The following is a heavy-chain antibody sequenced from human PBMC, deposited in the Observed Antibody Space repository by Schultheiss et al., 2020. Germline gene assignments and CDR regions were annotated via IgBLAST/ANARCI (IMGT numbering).Heavy chain of an antibody. D-gene: IGHD3-22*01. CDR3: AKTYYYDSSGSPGYFQH. CDR1: GFTFSTYV. V-gene: IGHV3-23*01. Sequence: GESLKISCAASGFTFSTYVMTWVRQAPGKGLEWVSVISGSGGNTYYADSVKGRFTISRDNSKNTLYLQMNSLRAEDTAVYYCAKTYYYDSSGSPGYFQHWGQGTLVTVSS. J-gene: IGHJ1*01. CDR2: ISGSGGNT.